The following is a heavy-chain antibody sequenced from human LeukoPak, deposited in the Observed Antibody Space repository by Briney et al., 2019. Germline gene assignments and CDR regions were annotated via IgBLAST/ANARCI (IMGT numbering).Heavy chain of an antibody. CDR2: IYSGGTT. Sequence: PGGSLRISCAASGFNVSTKYVNWVRQAPGKGLEWVSVIYSGGTTYYADSVKGRFTISRDNSKNTLYLQMNSLRAEDAAVYYCARDHAMSVAGSGPDYWGQGTLVTVSS. J-gene: IGHJ4*02. CDR3: ARDHAMSVAGSGPDY. V-gene: IGHV3-66*01. D-gene: IGHD6-19*01. CDR1: GFNVSTKY.